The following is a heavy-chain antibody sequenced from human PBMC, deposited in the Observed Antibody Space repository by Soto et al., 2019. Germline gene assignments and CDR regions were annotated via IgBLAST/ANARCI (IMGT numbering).Heavy chain of an antibody. CDR1: GGSISSYY. CDR2: IYYSGST. J-gene: IGHJ4*02. V-gene: IGHV4-59*01. D-gene: IGHD1-26*01. Sequence: SETLSLTCTVSGGSISSYYWSWIRQPPGKGLEWIGYIYYSGSTNYNPSLKSRVTISVDTSKNQFSLKLSSVTAADTAVYYCARDSPRRAIDYWGQGTLVTVSS. CDR3: ARDSPRRAIDY.